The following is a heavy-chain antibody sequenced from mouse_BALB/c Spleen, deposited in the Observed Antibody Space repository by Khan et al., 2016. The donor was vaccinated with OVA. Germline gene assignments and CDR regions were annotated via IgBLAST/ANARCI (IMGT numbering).Heavy chain of an antibody. CDR3: ASELGRYYAMDY. CDR2: ISSSGST. CDR1: GYSITSDYA. V-gene: IGHV3-2*02. Sequence: EVQLQESGPGLVKPSQSLSLTCTVAGYSITSDYAWNWIRQFPGNKLEWMGYISSSGSTGYNPSLKSRISITRDTSKNQFFLQLNSVTTEDTATYYCASELGRYYAMDYWGQGTSVTVSS. D-gene: IGHD4-1*01. J-gene: IGHJ4*01.